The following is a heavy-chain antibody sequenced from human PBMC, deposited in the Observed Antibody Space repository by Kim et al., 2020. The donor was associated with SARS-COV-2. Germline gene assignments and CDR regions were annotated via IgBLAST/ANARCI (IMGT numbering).Heavy chain of an antibody. V-gene: IGHV1-8*01. Sequence: KFQGRVTMTRNTSISTAYMELSSLRSEDTAVYYCARGTGDIDYWGQGTLVTVSS. J-gene: IGHJ4*02. D-gene: IGHD7-27*01. CDR3: ARGTGDIDY.